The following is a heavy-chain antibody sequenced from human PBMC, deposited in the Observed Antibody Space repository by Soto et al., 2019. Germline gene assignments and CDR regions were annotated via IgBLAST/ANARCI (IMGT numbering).Heavy chain of an antibody. CDR1: DFTFSSYA. J-gene: IGHJ4*02. CDR3: TTGLSNGYYNFDY. V-gene: IGHV3-21*03. CDR2: ISSSSSYI. D-gene: IGHD3-22*01. Sequence: PGGSLRHSCAASDFTFSSYAMSWVRQATGKGLEWVSSISSSSSYIYYADSVKGRFTISRDNAKNSLYLQMNSLRAEDTAVYYCTTGLSNGYYNFDYWGQGTPVTVSS.